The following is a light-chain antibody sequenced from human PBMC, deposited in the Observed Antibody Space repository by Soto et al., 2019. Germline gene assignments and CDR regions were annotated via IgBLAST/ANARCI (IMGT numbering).Light chain of an antibody. J-gene: IGKJ4*01. CDR3: VQALQTPLT. V-gene: IGKV2-28*01. Sequence: DLVMTQSPLSLAVTPGEPASISCRSSQSLLHRSGYNYLDWYLQRPGQSPQLLIHLGSSRASGVPDRFSGSGSGTDFTLKISRVEAEDVGLYYCVQALQTPLTFGGGTKVEIK. CDR2: LGS. CDR1: QSLLHRSGYNY.